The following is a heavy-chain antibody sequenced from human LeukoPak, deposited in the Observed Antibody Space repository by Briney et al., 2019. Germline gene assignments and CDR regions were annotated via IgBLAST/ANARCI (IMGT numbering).Heavy chain of an antibody. D-gene: IGHD3-9*01. J-gene: IGHJ6*03. CDR3: XXYSDILTGYQKHYYYYYMDV. CDR2: INWNGGST. Sequence: GGSLRLSCAASGFTFDDYGMSWVRQAPGKGLEWVSGINWNGGSTGYADSVKGRFTISRDNAKNSLYLQMNSLRAEDTALYYCXXYSDILTGYQKHYYYYYMDVWGKGTTVTVSS. CDR1: GFTFDDYG. V-gene: IGHV3-20*04.